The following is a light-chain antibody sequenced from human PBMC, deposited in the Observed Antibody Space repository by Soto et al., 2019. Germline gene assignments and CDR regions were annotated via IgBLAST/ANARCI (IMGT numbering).Light chain of an antibody. Sequence: DLQMTQSPSTLSASVGDRVTITCRASQSISSWLAWYQQKPGRAPKLLIYKASSLETGVPSRFSGSGSGTEFHLIISSLQPDDFASYYCQQYGSSSPWTFGQGTKVEIK. J-gene: IGKJ1*01. CDR2: KAS. V-gene: IGKV1-5*03. CDR3: QQYGSSSPWT. CDR1: QSISSW.